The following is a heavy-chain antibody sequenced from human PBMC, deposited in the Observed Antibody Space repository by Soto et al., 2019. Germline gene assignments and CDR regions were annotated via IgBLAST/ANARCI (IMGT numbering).Heavy chain of an antibody. V-gene: IGHV4-30-4*01. J-gene: IGHJ5*02. CDR1: GGSINSGDYY. CDR2: IYYDGNS. D-gene: IGHD5-12*01. CDR3: ARDRRWLPRGPNNWLDL. Sequence: SETLSLTCTVSGGSINSGDYYWTWVRQPPGKGLEWIGYIYYDGNSQHNPSLKSRVTMSIDTSKNQFSLNLSSVTAADTAVYYCARDRRWLPRGPNNWLDLWGQGTKVTVSS.